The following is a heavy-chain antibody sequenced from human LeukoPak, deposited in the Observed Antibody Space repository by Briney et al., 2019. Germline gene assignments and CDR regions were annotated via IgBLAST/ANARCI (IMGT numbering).Heavy chain of an antibody. V-gene: IGHV3-7*01. CDR2: IKRDGSEK. J-gene: IGHJ3*02. D-gene: IGHD3-10*02. CDR3: ASILWLYYYGRGGAFDI. CDR1: GFTFSSYW. Sequence: GGSLRLSCEGSGFTFSSYWMNWVRQAPGKGLEWVANIKRDGSEKYYVDSVEGRFTISRDNAKNSLYLQMSSLRAEDTAVYYCASILWLYYYGRGGAFDIWGQGTMVTVSS.